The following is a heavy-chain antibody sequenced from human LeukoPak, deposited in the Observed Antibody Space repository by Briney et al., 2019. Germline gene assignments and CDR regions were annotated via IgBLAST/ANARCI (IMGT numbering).Heavy chain of an antibody. CDR3: ARDLPIVGATRIFDY. CDR1: GGSISSYY. Sequence: SETLSLTCTVSGGSISSYYWSWIRQPPGKGLEWVGYIYYSGSTNYNPSLRSRVTISVDTSKNQFSLKLSSVTAADTAVYYCARDLPIVGATRIFDYWGQGTLVTVSS. CDR2: IYYSGST. V-gene: IGHV4-59*01. J-gene: IGHJ4*02. D-gene: IGHD1-26*01.